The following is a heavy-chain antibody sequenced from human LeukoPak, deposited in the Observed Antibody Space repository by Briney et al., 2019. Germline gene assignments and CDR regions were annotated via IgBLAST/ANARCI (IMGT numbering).Heavy chain of an antibody. J-gene: IGHJ5*02. V-gene: IGHV4-61*02. CDR3: ARDRHIGFDP. CDR1: GGSISSGSYY. Sequence: SQTLSLTCTVSGGSISSGSYYWRWIRQPAGKGLEWIGRIYTSGSTNYNPSLKSRVTISVDTSKNQFSLKQSSVTAADTAVYYCARDRHIGFDPWGQGTLVTVSS. D-gene: IGHD5-12*01. CDR2: IYTSGST.